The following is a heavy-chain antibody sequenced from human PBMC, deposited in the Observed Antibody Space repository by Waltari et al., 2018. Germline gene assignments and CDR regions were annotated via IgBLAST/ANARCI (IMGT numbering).Heavy chain of an antibody. J-gene: IGHJ4*02. CDR3: ARDANGYRGAKFDY. CDR1: GYTFTDYY. D-gene: IGHD2-8*01. CDR2: ITPVGGGT. V-gene: IGHV1-46*01. Sequence: VQLVQSGAEVKKPGATVKISCKASGYTFTDYYMHWVQQAPGKGLEWLGIITPVGGGTSYAQRFQGRVTMTRDTSTSTVYMELSSLRSEDTAVYYCARDANGYRGAKFDYWGQGTPVTVSS.